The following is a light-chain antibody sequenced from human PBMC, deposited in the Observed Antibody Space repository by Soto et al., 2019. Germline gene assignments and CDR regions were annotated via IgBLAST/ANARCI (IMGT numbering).Light chain of an antibody. Sequence: EISMTQSPGTLSFSSAERAXLXXXASQSVSSNLAWYQQKPGQAPRLLIYAASTRATGIPDRFSGSGSGTDFTLTISRLETEDFAVYYCQHYGGTPRTFGQGTKVDI. V-gene: IGKV3-20*01. CDR3: QHYGGTPRT. CDR1: QSVSSN. CDR2: AAS. J-gene: IGKJ1*01.